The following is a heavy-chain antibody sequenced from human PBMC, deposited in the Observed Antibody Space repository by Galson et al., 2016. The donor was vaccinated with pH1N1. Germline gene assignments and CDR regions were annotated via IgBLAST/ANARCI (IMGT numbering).Heavy chain of an antibody. CDR1: GYTFVEVS. CDR3: ERGGTYYYDSSGSL. V-gene: IGHV1-69*04. D-gene: IGHD3-22*01. Sequence: SVKVSCKVSGYTFVEVSMHWVRQAPGQGLEWMGRIIPLFGIANYAQKFQGRVTITADKSATTSYMELSSLRSEDTAVYYCERGGTYYYDSSGSLWGQGTLVTVSS. CDR2: IIPLFGIA. J-gene: IGHJ4*02.